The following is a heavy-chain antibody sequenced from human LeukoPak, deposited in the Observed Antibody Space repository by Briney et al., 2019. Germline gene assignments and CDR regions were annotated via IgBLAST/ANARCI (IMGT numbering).Heavy chain of an antibody. CDR2: IYYSGSTGRSI. J-gene: IGHJ4*02. Sequence: SEALSLTCTVSGGSISSYYWSWIRHAPGMGLEWIGYIYYSGSTGRSINYNPSLKSRVTISVDTSKNQFSLKLSSVTAADTAMYYCARSTIAAAGNVEYWGQGTLVTVSS. CDR3: ARSTIAAAGNVEY. CDR1: GGSISSYY. V-gene: IGHV4-59*01. D-gene: IGHD6-13*01.